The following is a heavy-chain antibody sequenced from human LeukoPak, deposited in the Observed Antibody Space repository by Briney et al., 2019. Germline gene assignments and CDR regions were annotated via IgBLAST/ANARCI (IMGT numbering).Heavy chain of an antibody. D-gene: IGHD4-11*01. CDR3: ARGRLQVGY. V-gene: IGHV4-39*07. Sequence: SETLSLTCTVSGGSISSSSYYWGWIRQPPGKGLEWIGSIYYSGSTYYNPSLKSRVTISVDTSKNQFSLKLSSVTAADTAVYYCARGRLQVGYWGQGTLVTVSS. CDR1: GGSISSSSYY. CDR2: IYYSGST. J-gene: IGHJ4*02.